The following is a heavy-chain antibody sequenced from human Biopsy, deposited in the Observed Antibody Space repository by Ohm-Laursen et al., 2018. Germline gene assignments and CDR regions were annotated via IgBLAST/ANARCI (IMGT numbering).Heavy chain of an antibody. J-gene: IGHJ5*02. CDR3: ARHYYDTSGYNWFDP. CDR1: GGTFSSDI. CDR2: VMPFFGTA. Sequence: GASVKVSCKASGGTFSSDIFARVRQAPGQRPEWMGDVMPFFGTAQYAPKLQGRVSMTADKTTYTAYMELTSLTSEDTAVYFCARHYYDTSGYNWFDPWGQGTLVTVSS. D-gene: IGHD3-22*01. V-gene: IGHV1-69*06.